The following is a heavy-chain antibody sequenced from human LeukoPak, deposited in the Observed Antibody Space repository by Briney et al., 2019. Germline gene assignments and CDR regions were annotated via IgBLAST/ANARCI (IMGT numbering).Heavy chain of an antibody. CDR2: ISSDGSDK. D-gene: IGHD3-10*01. J-gene: IGHJ4*02. CDR1: GFIFSTYA. V-gene: IGHV3-30*04. CDR3: ARETRGNDY. Sequence: PGKSLRLSCAASGFIFSTYAMHWVRQAPGKGLEWMGTISSDGSDKHYADSVEGRFTISRDNSKNLPFLQTNSLTSEDTAVYYCARETRGNDYWGQGTLVTVSS.